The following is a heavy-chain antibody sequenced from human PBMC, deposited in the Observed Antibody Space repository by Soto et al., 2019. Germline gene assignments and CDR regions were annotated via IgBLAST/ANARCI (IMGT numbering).Heavy chain of an antibody. V-gene: IGHV1-18*01. CDR2: ISAYNGNT. CDR1: GYTFTSYG. CDR3: ARDFRPPQYQLLAPAYFQH. Sequence: GASVKVSCKASGYTFTSYGISWVRQAPGQGLEWMGWISAYNGNTNYAQKLQGRVTMTTDTSTSTAYMELRSLRSDDTAVYYCARDFRPPQYQLLAPAYFQHWGQGTLVTVS. J-gene: IGHJ1*01. D-gene: IGHD2-2*01.